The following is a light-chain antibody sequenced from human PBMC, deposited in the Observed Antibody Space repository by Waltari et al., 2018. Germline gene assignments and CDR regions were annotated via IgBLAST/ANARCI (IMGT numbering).Light chain of an antibody. V-gene: IGKV1-39*01. CDR1: LEISIF. J-gene: IGKJ4*01. CDR3: QQSYTSLLT. CDR2: YAS. Sequence: DIQMTQSPSSLSASVGDRVSISCRASLEISIFLNWYQQKPGKAPKLLVSYASTLQRGVPARFSGTGSGTDFTLVISSLQPEDFATYFCQQSYTSLLTFGGGTRVDIK.